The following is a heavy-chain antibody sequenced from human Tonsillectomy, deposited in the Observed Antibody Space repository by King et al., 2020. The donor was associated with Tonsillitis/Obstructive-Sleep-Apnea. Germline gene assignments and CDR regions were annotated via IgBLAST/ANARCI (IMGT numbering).Heavy chain of an antibody. CDR3: TRDIRGDYDFWSGYPGY. V-gene: IGHV3-48*02. Sequence: EVQLVESGGGLIQPGGSLRLSCAASGFTFNFYSMDWVRQAPGTGLEWVSYISGSGNTIYYADSVKGRFTISRDNAKSSLYLQMNRLRDEETAVYYCTRDIRGDYDFWSGYPGYWGQGTLVTVSS. CDR1: GFTFNFYS. CDR2: ISGSGNTI. J-gene: IGHJ4*02. D-gene: IGHD3-3*01.